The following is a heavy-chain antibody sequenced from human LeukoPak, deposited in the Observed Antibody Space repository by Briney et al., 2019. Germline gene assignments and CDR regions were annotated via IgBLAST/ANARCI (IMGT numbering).Heavy chain of an antibody. CDR1: GGSFSGYY. V-gene: IGHV4-34*01. CDR3: ARXLFGAAPRLFDY. D-gene: IGHD6-6*01. Sequence: ASETLSLTCAVYGGSFSGYYWSWIRQPPGKGLEWIGEINHSGSTNYNPSLKSRVTISVDTSKNQFSLKLSSVTAADTAVYYYARXLFGAAPRLFDYWGQGTLVTVSS. CDR2: INHSGST. J-gene: IGHJ4*02.